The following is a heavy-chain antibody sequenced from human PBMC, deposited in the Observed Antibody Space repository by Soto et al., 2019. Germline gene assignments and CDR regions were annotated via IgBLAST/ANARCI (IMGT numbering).Heavy chain of an antibody. CDR1: GFSFNTYY. V-gene: IGHV1-46*02. J-gene: IGHJ6*02. D-gene: IGHD2-21*02. CDR3: ERARPYSACGGDGTWGYNYRGMDV. CDR2: INPSNGFT. Sequence: QVQLVQSGAELKKPGASESLSGKASGFSFNTYYMHWVRQSPREGLQWMVIINPSNGFTSHPQNFQGSATMTADTATTTVYMALSGLKSEDTAMYFCERARPYSACGGDGTWGYNYRGMDVWGHGTAVSVS.